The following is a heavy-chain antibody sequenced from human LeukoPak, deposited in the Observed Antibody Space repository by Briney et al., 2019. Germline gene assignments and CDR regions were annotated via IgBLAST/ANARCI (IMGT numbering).Heavy chain of an antibody. Sequence: GGTLRLSCAASGFTFSSSGMIWVRQAPGKGLEWVSAISGSGDWTYHADSVKGRFTISRDNSKNTLYLQMNSLRAEDTAVYYCARAKRNGFDIWGQGTMVTVSS. J-gene: IGHJ3*02. CDR2: ISGSGDWT. V-gene: IGHV3-23*01. CDR3: ARAKRNGFDI. CDR1: GFTFSSSG.